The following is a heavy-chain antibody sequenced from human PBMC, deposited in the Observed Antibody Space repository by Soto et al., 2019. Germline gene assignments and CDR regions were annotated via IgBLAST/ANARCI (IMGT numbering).Heavy chain of an antibody. D-gene: IGHD6-19*01. J-gene: IGHJ3*02. V-gene: IGHV3-9*01. CDR3: AKDTSGWLDAFDI. CDR1: GFTFDDYA. Sequence: EVQLVESGGGLVQPGRSLRLSCAASGFTFDDYAMHWVLQAPGKGLEWVSGISWNSGSIGYADSVKGRFTISRDNAKNSLYLQMNSLRAEDTALYYCAKDTSGWLDAFDIWGQGTMVTVSS. CDR2: ISWNSGSI.